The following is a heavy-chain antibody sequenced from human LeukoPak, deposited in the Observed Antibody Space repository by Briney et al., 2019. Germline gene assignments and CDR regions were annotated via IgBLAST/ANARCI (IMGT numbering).Heavy chain of an antibody. V-gene: IGHV3-21*04. CDR3: HIQGY. CDR1: GFSFSRYS. D-gene: IGHD2-21*01. J-gene: IGHJ4*02. CDR2: ISSSTTYI. Sequence: AGGSLRLSCAASGFSFSRYSLSWVRQAPGKGLEWISLISSSTTYIYYADSVKGRFTISRDNAKNSVFLQMTSLRAEDTAVYYCHIQGYWGQGTLVTVSS.